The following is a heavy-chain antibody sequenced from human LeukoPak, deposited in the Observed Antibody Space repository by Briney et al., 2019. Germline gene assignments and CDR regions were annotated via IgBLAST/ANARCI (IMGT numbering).Heavy chain of an antibody. D-gene: IGHD6-19*01. CDR3: ASASGC. J-gene: IGHJ4*02. CDR1: GDSISSDY. Sequence: SETLSLTCSVSGDSISSDYWSWIRQLAGKGLEWIGRIYTTGSTNYNPSLKSRVTMSVDMSKNQFSLKLSSVTAADTAVYYCASASGCWGQGTLVTVSS. CDR2: IYTTGST. V-gene: IGHV4-4*07.